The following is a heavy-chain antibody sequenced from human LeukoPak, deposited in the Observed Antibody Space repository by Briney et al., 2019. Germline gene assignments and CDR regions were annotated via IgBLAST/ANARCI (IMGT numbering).Heavy chain of an antibody. V-gene: IGHV1-18*01. Sequence: ASVKVSCKASGYTFTSYGISWVRQAPGQGLEWMGWISAYNGNTNYAQKLQGRVTMTTDTSTSTAYMELRSLRSDDTAVYYCARDEIPDYVWGSFELDYWGQGTLVTVSS. CDR2: ISAYNGNT. J-gene: IGHJ4*02. CDR3: ARDEIPDYVWGSFELDY. CDR1: GYTFTSYG. D-gene: IGHD3-16*01.